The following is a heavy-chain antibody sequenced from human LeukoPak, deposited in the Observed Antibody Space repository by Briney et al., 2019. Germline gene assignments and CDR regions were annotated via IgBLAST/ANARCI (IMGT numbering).Heavy chain of an antibody. D-gene: IGHD4-17*01. CDR2: IRQDGGEK. CDR3: ARLGARQILEY. V-gene: IGHV3-7*01. CDR1: EFSFSSYW. J-gene: IGHJ4*02. Sequence: GGSLRLSCAASEFSFSSYWMSWVRQAPGKGLEWVANIRQDGGEKYHLDSVKGRFTVSRDNAKNSLYLQMNSLRAEDTAVYYCARLGARQILEYWGQGTLVTVSS.